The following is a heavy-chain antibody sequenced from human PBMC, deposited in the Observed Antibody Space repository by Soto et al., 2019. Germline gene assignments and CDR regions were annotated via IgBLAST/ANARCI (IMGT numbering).Heavy chain of an antibody. Sequence: QVQLVQSGAEVKKPGSSVKVSCKASGGTFSSYAISWVRQAPGQGLEWMGGIIPIFGTANYAQKFQGRVTITADESTSTAYMELRSLRSEDTAVYYCAREGGIVVVPAATLGYYYYGMDVWGQGTTVTVSS. CDR1: GGTFSSYA. CDR3: AREGGIVVVPAATLGYYYYGMDV. D-gene: IGHD2-2*01. J-gene: IGHJ6*02. V-gene: IGHV1-69*01. CDR2: IIPIFGTA.